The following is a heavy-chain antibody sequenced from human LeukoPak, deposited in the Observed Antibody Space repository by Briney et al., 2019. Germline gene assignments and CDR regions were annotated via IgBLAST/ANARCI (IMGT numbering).Heavy chain of an antibody. D-gene: IGHD2-15*01. CDR2: MNPNSGNT. CDR1: GYTFTSYD. CDR3: ARVDSVRVVVAATCWFDP. V-gene: IGHV1-8*01. J-gene: IGHJ5*02. Sequence: ASVKVSCKASGYTFTSYDINWVRQATGQGLEWMGWMNPNSGNTGYAQKFQGRVTMTRNTSISTAYMGLSSLRSEDTAVYYCARVDSVRVVVAATCWFDPWGQGTLVTVSS.